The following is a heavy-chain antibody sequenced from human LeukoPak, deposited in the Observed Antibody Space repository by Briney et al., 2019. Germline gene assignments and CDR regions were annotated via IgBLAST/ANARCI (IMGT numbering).Heavy chain of an antibody. CDR1: GFTFSSYA. CDR3: ARGPHTGVNYYDSSGYYY. V-gene: IGHV4-34*01. D-gene: IGHD3-22*01. Sequence: PGGSLRLSCAASGFTFSSYAMSWVRQPPGKGLEWIGEINHSGSTNYNPSLKSRVTISVDTSKNQFSLKLSSVTAADTAVYYCARGPHTGVNYYDSSGYYYWGQGTLVTVSS. J-gene: IGHJ4*02. CDR2: INHSGST.